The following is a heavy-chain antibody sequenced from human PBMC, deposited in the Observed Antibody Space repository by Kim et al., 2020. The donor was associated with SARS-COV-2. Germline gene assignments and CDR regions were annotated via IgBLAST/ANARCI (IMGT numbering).Heavy chain of an antibody. D-gene: IGHD2-2*01. J-gene: IGHJ6*03. V-gene: IGHV4-34*01. CDR1: GGSFSGYY. CDR3: ARDSPDYCSSTSCQKAGNYCYYYMDV. Sequence: SETLSLTCAVYGGSFSGYYWSWIRQPPGKGLEWIGEINHSGSTNYNPSLKSRVTISVDTSKNQFSLKLSSVTAADTAVYYCARDSPDYCSSTSCQKAGNYCYYYMDVWGKGTTVTVSS. CDR2: INHSGST.